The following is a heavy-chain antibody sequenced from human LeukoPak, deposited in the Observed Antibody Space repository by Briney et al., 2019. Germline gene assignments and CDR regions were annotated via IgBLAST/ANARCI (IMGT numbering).Heavy chain of an antibody. CDR1: GFTFSSFW. J-gene: IGHJ4*02. V-gene: IGHV3-7*01. Sequence: GGSLTLSCAASGFTFSSFWMTWVRLAPGKGLEWVANIKYDGREKYYVDSVKGRFSISRDNSRNSIYLQMNSLRVDDTAVYYCALDRYSDTSGVPFDYWGQGILVTVSS. D-gene: IGHD3-22*01. CDR2: IKYDGREK. CDR3: ALDRYSDTSGVPFDY.